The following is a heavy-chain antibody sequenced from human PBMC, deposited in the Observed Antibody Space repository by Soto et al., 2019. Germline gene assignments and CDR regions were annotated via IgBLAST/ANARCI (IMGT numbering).Heavy chain of an antibody. CDR1: GRPYSACY. CDR3: AREGVTMVRGVKSYYYYYYGMDV. V-gene: IGHV4-34*01. J-gene: IGHJ6*01. D-gene: IGHD3-10*01. CDR2: INHSGST. Sequence: PSEPLSPTSVYFGRPYSACYWSGIRQPPGVGLEWIGEINHSGSTNYNPSLKSRVTISVDTSKNQFSLKLSSVTAADTAVYYCAREGVTMVRGVKSYYYYYYGMDVWGQGTTVT.